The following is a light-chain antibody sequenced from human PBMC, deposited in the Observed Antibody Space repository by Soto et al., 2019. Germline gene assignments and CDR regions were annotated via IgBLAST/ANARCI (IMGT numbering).Light chain of an antibody. J-gene: IGKJ5*01. CDR1: QDIDNY. CDR2: AAS. Sequence: IPLTQSPSSLSASVGESVTITCRASQDIDNYLNWYQHRPGEAPKLVIYAASYLETGVPARFSGSGSGTDFSFTITSLQPEDSATYYCQQYDTRPTMTFGQGTRLEI. CDR3: QQYDTRPTMT. V-gene: IGKV1-33*01.